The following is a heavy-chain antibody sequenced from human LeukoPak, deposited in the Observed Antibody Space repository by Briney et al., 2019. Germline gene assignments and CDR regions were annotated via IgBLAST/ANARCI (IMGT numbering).Heavy chain of an antibody. CDR1: RFTFSTYG. J-gene: IGHJ4*02. V-gene: IGHV3-30*02. CDR3: AKVDGYNVGY. D-gene: IGHD5-24*01. Sequence: GGSLRLSCAASRFTFSTYGMHWVRQAPGKGQEWVAFIRYDGSNKYYADSVKGRFTISRDNSKNTLYLQMNSLRAEDTAVYCCAKVDGYNVGYWGQGTLVSVSS. CDR2: IRYDGSNK.